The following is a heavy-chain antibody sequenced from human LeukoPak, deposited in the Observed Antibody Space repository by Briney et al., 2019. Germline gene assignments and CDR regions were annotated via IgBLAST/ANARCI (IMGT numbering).Heavy chain of an antibody. CDR3: ALLMMYAIDFDS. D-gene: IGHD2-8*01. Sequence: GGSLRLSRAASGFTFSSYAMSWVRQAPGKGLEWVSAISGSGGNTYYADSVKGRFTISRDNSKNTLYLQMNSLRTEDTAVYYCALLMMYAIDFDSWGQGTLVTVSS. CDR1: GFTFSSYA. V-gene: IGHV3-23*01. J-gene: IGHJ4*02. CDR2: ISGSGGNT.